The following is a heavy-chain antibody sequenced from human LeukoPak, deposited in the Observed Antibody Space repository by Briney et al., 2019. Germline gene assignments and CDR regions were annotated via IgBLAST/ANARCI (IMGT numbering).Heavy chain of an antibody. V-gene: IGHV3-30*18. CDR1: GFTFSSYG. CDR3: AKSWYFDY. Sequence: GGSLRVSCAASGFTFSSYGMHWVRQAPGKGLEWVAVISYDGSNKYYADSVKGRFTISRDNSKNTLYLQMNSLRAEDTAVYYCAKSWYFDYWGQGTLVTVSS. CDR2: ISYDGSNK. J-gene: IGHJ4*02.